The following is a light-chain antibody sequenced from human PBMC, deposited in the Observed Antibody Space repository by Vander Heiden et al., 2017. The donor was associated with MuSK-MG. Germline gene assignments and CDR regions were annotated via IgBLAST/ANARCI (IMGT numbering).Light chain of an antibody. V-gene: IGKV3-15*01. CDR2: ATS. Sequence: EIVVTQSPATLSVSPGERATLSCRTSQSVYSNLAWYQQKPGQAPRLLIYATSSRAPDIPARFSGSGSGTEFTLTISSLQSEDFAVYYCQHYTIWPYSFGQGTRLEIK. CDR3: QHYTIWPYS. CDR1: QSVYSN. J-gene: IGKJ2*03.